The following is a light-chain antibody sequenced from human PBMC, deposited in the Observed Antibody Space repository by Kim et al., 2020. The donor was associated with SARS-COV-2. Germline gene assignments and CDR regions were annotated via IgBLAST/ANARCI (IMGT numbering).Light chain of an antibody. CDR1: SSDVGGYNY. CDR2: DVN. V-gene: IGLV2-14*03. J-gene: IGLJ3*02. Sequence: QSALTQPASVSGSPGQSITISCTGTSSDVGGYNYVSWYQHHPGKAPKFMIYDVNRRPSGVSDRFSGSKSGNTASLTISGLQAEDEADYYCSSYTTSSTWVFGGGTK. CDR3: SSYTTSSTWV.